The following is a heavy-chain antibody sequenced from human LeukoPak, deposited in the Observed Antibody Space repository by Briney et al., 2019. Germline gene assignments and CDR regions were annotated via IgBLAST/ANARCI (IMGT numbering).Heavy chain of an antibody. CDR2: IYSGGST. CDR1: GFTFSSYG. Sequence: GGTLRLSCAASGFTFSSYGMSWVRQAPGKGLEWVSVIYSGGSTYYADSVKGRFTISRDNSKNTLYLQMNSLRAEDTAVYYCARDRSRYYYGSGSSPPDAFDIWGQGTMVTVSS. CDR3: ARDRSRYYYGSGSSPPDAFDI. V-gene: IGHV3-53*01. D-gene: IGHD3-10*01. J-gene: IGHJ3*02.